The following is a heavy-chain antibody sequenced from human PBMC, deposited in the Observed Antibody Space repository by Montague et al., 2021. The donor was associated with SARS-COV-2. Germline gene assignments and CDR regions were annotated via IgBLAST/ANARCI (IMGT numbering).Heavy chain of an antibody. CDR1: GFTFEDYA. J-gene: IGHJ6*02. D-gene: IGHD5-12*01. CDR3: AKGYFHSGYDRSWDYVMDV. Sequence: SLRLSCAASGFTFEDYAMHWVRQAPGRGLEWVSGISWNSGRLDYADYVKGRFTISRDNAKNSLYLQMNSLRAEDTALYYCAKGYFHSGYDRSWDYVMDVWGQGTTVTVSS. V-gene: IGHV3-9*01. CDR2: ISWNSGRL.